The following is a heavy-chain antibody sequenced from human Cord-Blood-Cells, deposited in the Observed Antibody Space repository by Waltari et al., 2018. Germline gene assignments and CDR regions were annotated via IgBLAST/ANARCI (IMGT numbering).Heavy chain of an antibody. CDR3: TSDWNYYFDY. CDR2: IRSKAKSYAT. V-gene: IGHV3-73*01. J-gene: IGHJ4*02. Sequence: VRQASGKGLEWVGRIRSKAKSYATAYAASVKGRFTISRDDSKNTAYLQMNSLKTEDTAVYYCTSDWNYYFDYWGQGTLVTVSS. D-gene: IGHD1-7*01.